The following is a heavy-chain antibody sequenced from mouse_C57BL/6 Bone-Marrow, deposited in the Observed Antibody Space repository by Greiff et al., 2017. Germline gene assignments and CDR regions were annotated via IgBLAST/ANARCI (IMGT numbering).Heavy chain of an antibody. Sequence: EVKLVESGGGLVKPGGSLKLSCAASGFTFSSYAMSWVRQTPEKRLEWVATISDGGSYTYYPDNVKGRFTISRDNAKNNLYLQMSHLKSEDTAMYYCARDPFWVTLFDYWGQGTTLTVSS. D-gene: IGHD2-3*01. J-gene: IGHJ2*01. V-gene: IGHV5-4*01. CDR1: GFTFSSYA. CDR2: ISDGGSYT. CDR3: ARDPFWVTLFDY.